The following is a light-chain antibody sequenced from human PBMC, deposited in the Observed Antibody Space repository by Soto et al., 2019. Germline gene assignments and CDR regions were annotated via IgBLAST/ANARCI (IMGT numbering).Light chain of an antibody. CDR2: GAS. CDR1: RDIANY. Sequence: DIQMTQSPSSLSASVGDRVTITCRASRDIANYLAWYQQKSGKVPQLLIYGASTLQSGVPSRFSGSGSGTDFTLTISSLQPEDVATYYCQKSNSSPFTFGPGTKVNIK. J-gene: IGKJ3*01. CDR3: QKSNSSPFT. V-gene: IGKV1-27*01.